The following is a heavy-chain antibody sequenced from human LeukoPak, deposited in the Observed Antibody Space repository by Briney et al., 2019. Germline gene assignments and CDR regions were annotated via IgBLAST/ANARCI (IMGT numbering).Heavy chain of an antibody. D-gene: IGHD6-13*01. J-gene: IGHJ4*02. CDR3: ARDSSSWYVLDY. V-gene: IGHV3-21*01. CDR1: GFTFSSYS. CDR2: ISSSSYI. Sequence: GGSLRLSCAASGFTFSSYSMNWVRQAPGKGLEWVSSISSSSYIYYADSVKGRFTISRDNAKNSLYLQMNSLRAEDTAVYYCARDSSSWYVLDYWGQGTLVTVSS.